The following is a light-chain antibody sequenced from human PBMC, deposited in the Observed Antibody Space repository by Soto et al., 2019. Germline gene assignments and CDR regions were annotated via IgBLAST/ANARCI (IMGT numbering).Light chain of an antibody. J-gene: IGLJ1*01. CDR2: DVS. V-gene: IGLV2-14*03. CDR3: SSYASSSTYV. CDR1: SSDVGGYNY. Sequence: QSVLTQPASVSGSPGQSITLSCTGTSSDVGGYNYVSWCQQHPGKAPKLMLYDVSNRPSGVSNRFSGSKSGNSASLTISGLQAEDEADYYCSSYASSSTYVFGTGTKVTVL.